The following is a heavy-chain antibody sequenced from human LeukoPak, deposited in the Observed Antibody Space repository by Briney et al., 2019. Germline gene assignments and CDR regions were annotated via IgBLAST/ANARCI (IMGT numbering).Heavy chain of an antibody. J-gene: IGHJ6*02. V-gene: IGHV3-30*18. CDR3: AKVIFACSSASCSNYYYYGVDV. CDR1: GFIFSHYG. D-gene: IGHD2-2*01. Sequence: GGSLRLSCAASGFIFSHYGMHWVRQAPGKGLEWVAVISFDGSNKYYAGSVKGRFTISSDNSKNTLYLQMNSLRAEDTAVYYCAKVIFACSSASCSNYYYYGVDVWGQGTTVTVSS. CDR2: ISFDGSNK.